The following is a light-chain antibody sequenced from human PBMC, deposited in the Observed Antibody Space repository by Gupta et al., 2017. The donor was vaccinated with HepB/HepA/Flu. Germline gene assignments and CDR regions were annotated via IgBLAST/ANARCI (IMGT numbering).Light chain of an antibody. V-gene: IGKV3-11*01. CDR3: QQRSNWPPGRFT. CDR2: DAS. J-gene: IGKJ3*01. Sequence: EIVFTQSPATLSLSPGERATLSCRASQSVSSYLAWYKQKPGQAPMLLIYDASNRATGIPARFSGSGSGTDFTLTISSLEPEEFAVYYCQQRSNWPPGRFTFVPGTKVDIK. CDR1: QSVSSY.